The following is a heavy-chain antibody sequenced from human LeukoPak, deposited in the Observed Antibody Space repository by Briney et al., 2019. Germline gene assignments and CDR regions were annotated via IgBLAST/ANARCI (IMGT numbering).Heavy chain of an antibody. D-gene: IGHD3-10*01. Sequence: GGSLRLSCAASGFTFSSYSMNWVRQAPGKGLEWVSSISSSSSYIYYADSVKGRFTISRDNAKNSLYLQMNSLRAEDTAVYYCARARNYYGSGSYIWGRGTLVTVSS. CDR2: ISSSSSYI. CDR3: ARARNYYGSGSYI. J-gene: IGHJ4*02. V-gene: IGHV3-21*01. CDR1: GFTFSSYS.